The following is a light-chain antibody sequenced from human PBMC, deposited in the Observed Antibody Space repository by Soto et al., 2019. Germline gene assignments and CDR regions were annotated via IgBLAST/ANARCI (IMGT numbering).Light chain of an antibody. J-gene: IGLJ2*01. CDR2: GNS. CDR1: SSNIGAGYD. V-gene: IGLV1-40*01. CDR3: QSYDSSLSGYVV. Sequence: QSVLTQPPSVSGAPGQRVTISCTGSSSNIGAGYDVHWYQQLPGTAPKLLIYGNSNRPSGVSDRFSGSKSDTSASLAITGLQAEDEADYYCQSYDSSLSGYVVFGGGTKLTVL.